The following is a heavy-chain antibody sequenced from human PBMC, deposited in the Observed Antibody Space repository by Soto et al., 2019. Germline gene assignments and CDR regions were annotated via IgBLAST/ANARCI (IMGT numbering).Heavy chain of an antibody. D-gene: IGHD6-13*01. J-gene: IGHJ4*02. Sequence: EVQLVESWGGLVQPGGSLRLSCAASGFTFSSYSMNWVRQAPGKGLEWVSYISSSTSTIYYADSVKGRFTISRDNAKNALYLQMYRLRAEDTAVYYCARQGSSSWYSFDYWSQGTLVTVSS. CDR1: GFTFSSYS. CDR3: ARQGSSSWYSFDY. CDR2: ISSSTSTI. V-gene: IGHV3-48*01.